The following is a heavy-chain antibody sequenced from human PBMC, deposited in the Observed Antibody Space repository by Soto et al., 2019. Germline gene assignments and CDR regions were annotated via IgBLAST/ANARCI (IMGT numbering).Heavy chain of an antibody. J-gene: IGHJ4*02. CDR1: GFTFSSYG. CDR3: AKDYDTLPEWQQMVY. D-gene: IGHD6-13*01. V-gene: IGHV3-30*18. CDR2: ISYDGSNK. Sequence: PGGSLRLSCAASGFTFSSYGMHWVRQAPGKGLEWVAVISYDGSNKYYADSVKGRFTISRDNSKNTLYLQMNSLRAEDTAVYYCAKDYDTLPEWQQMVYWGQGTLVTVSS.